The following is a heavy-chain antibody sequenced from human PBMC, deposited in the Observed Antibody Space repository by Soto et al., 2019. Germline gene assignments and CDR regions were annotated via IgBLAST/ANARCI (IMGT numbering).Heavy chain of an antibody. V-gene: IGHV1-24*01. CDR1: GDSITEVS. J-gene: IGHJ4*02. D-gene: IGHD5-12*01. CDR3: ATGPPWHDFDF. Sequence: VQSGAEVKKPGASVEVSCKVSGDSITEVSMHWVRQSPEKGLEWMGGYDPEKGRRISAQNFKDRLTMTEDTSTDTAYMKLISLETDDTAVYFCATGPPWHDFDFWGQGTLVTVSS. CDR2: YDPEKGRR.